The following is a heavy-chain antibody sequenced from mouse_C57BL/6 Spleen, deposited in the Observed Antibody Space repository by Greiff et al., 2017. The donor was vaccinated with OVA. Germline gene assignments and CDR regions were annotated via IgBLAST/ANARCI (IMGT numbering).Heavy chain of an antibody. CDR1: GFSLTSYG. CDR2: IWSGGST. Sequence: VHLVESGPGLVQPSQSLSITCTVSGFSLTSYGVHWVRQSPGKGLEWLGVIWSGGSTDYNAAFISRLSISKDNSKSQVFFKMNSLQADDTAIYYCAISYYSNYGWYFDVWGTGTTVTVSS. CDR3: AISYYSNYGWYFDV. J-gene: IGHJ1*03. V-gene: IGHV2-2*01. D-gene: IGHD2-5*01.